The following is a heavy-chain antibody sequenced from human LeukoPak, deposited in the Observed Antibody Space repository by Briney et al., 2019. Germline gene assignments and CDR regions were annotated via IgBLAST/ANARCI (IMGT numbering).Heavy chain of an antibody. J-gene: IGHJ4*02. D-gene: IGHD3-3*01. Sequence: GGSLRLSCAASGFTVGTKYMSWVRQAPGKGLEWVSSISGPGDHTYYADSVKGRFTISRDNSENALYLQMNSLRADDTAVYYCAKDRITIFGVVMDQWGQGTLVTVSS. CDR1: GFTVGTKY. CDR3: AKDRITIFGVVMDQ. CDR2: ISGPGDHT. V-gene: IGHV3-23*01.